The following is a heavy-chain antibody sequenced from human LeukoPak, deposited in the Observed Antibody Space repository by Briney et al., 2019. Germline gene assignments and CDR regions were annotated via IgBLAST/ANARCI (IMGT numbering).Heavy chain of an antibody. D-gene: IGHD5-24*01. CDR3: ARGDGYNFFDY. J-gene: IGHJ4*02. V-gene: IGHV3-53*01. Sequence: RGGSLRLSCAVAGFRVTNKYMSWVRQAPGEGLEWVSFFYVGGATHYAESVKGRFTISRDNPENTLYLQMKSLRAEDTAVYYCARGDGYNFFDYWGQGTLVTVSS. CDR1: GFRVTNKY. CDR2: FYVGGAT.